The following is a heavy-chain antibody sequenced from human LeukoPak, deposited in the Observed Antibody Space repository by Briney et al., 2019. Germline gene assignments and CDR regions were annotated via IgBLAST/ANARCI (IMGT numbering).Heavy chain of an antibody. Sequence: SETLSLTCTVSGGSVNSYYWTWIRQPPGKGLEWIGYIYYSGSTHYNPSLNSRVTTSIDTSKNHFSLKLSSVTAADTAIYYCARTSRHFYGSGSNLTPWPADMDVWGQGTKVTVSS. V-gene: IGHV4-59*02. CDR2: IYYSGST. CDR1: GGSVNSYY. CDR3: ARTSRHFYGSGSNLTPWPADMDV. D-gene: IGHD3-10*01. J-gene: IGHJ6*02.